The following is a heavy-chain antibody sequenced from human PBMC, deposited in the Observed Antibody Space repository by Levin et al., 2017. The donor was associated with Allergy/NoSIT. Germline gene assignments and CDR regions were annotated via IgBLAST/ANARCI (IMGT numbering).Heavy chain of an antibody. V-gene: IGHV2-5*02. CDR2: FNRDDDK. Sequence: SGPTLVKATQTLRLTCSFSGFSLSSGGVGWIRQPPGKALEWVAVFNRDDDKRYSPSLKSRLTITKDTSKNQVALTMTNLDPVDTGTYFCAHSPRYDYGYGNFDSWGQGTLVTVSS. J-gene: IGHJ4*02. CDR1: GFSLSSGGV. CDR3: AHSPRYDYGYGNFDS. D-gene: IGHD5-18*01.